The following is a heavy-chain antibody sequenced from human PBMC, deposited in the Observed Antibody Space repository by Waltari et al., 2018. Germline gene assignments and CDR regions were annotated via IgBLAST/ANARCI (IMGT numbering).Heavy chain of an antibody. J-gene: IGHJ3*02. CDR3: ARERTYGEEIGAFDI. Sequence: QVQLQESGPGLVKPSETLSLTCTVSGGSISSYYWSWIRQPPGKGLEWIGYNYYSGSTNYNPSLKSRVTISVDTSKNQFSLKLSSVTAADTAVYYCARERTYGEEIGAFDIWGQGTMVTVSS. CDR1: GGSISSYY. D-gene: IGHD4-17*01. V-gene: IGHV4-59*01. CDR2: NYYSGST.